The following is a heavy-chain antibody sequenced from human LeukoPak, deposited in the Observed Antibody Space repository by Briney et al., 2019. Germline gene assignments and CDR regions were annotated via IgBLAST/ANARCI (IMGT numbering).Heavy chain of an antibody. J-gene: IGHJ3*02. V-gene: IGHV1-8*01. Sequence: GASVQVSCKASGHTFTSSDTNWVRQATRHGLEWMGWMNPNSGNTVYAQKFQGRVTMTRNTSISTAYMELSSLRSEDSDVYYCARGHYYDSSGYYSDAFDIWGQGTMVTVSS. D-gene: IGHD3-22*01. CDR2: MNPNSGNT. CDR3: ARGHYYDSSGYYSDAFDI. CDR1: GHTFTSSD.